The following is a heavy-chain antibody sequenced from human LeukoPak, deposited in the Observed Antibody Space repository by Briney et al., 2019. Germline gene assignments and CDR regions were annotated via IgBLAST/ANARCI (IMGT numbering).Heavy chain of an antibody. Sequence: ASVKVSCKASGYTFTGYYMHWVRQAPGQGLEWMGWINPNSGGTNYAQKFQGRVTMTRDTSISAAYMELSRLRSDDTAVYYCARDSSTSYYYYGMDVWGQGTTVTVSS. CDR3: ARDSSTSYYYYGMDV. CDR1: GYTFTGYY. D-gene: IGHD2-2*01. V-gene: IGHV1-2*02. J-gene: IGHJ6*02. CDR2: INPNSGGT.